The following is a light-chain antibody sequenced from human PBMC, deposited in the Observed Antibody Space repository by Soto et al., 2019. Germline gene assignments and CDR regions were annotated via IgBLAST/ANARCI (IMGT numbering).Light chain of an antibody. J-gene: IGLJ3*02. CDR2: EVS. V-gene: IGLV2-8*01. CDR1: SSDVGSYDC. CDR3: SSYSSIYTLGV. Sequence: QSALTQPPSASGSPGQSVTISCTGTSSDVGSYDCVSWYQQYPGKAPKLIIYEVSKRPSGVSDRFSGSKSGNTASLTVSGLQAEDEADYYCSSYSSIYTLGVFGGGTKLNVL.